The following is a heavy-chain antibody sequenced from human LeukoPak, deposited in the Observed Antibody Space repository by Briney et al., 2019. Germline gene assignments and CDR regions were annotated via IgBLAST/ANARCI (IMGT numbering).Heavy chain of an antibody. CDR1: GFTFSSYW. V-gene: IGHV3-7*01. CDR3: ARDRLRYFAWPLVAPLDY. D-gene: IGHD3-9*01. CDR2: IKQDGSEK. J-gene: IGHJ4*02. Sequence: GGSLRLSCAASGFTFSSYWMSWVRQAPGKGLEWVANIKQDGSEKYYVDSVKGRFTISRDNAKNSVYMQMNSLRAEDTAVYSCARDRLRYFAWPLVAPLDYWGQGTLVTVSS.